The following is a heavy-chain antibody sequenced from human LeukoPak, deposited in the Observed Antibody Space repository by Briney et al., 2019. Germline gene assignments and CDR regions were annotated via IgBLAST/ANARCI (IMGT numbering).Heavy chain of an antibody. J-gene: IGHJ4*02. D-gene: IGHD5-18*01. CDR1: GFTVSSNY. V-gene: IGHV3-53*01. CDR3: ARTKGGYSYGYHY. Sequence: GGSLRLSCAASGFTVSSNYMSWVRQAPGKGLEWVSVIYSGGSTYYADSVKGRFTISRDNAKNSLYLQMNSLRAEDTAVYYCARTKGGYSYGYHYWGQGTLVTVSS. CDR2: IYSGGST.